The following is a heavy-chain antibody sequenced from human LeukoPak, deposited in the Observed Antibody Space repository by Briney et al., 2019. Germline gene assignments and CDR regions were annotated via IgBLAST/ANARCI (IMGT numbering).Heavy chain of an antibody. V-gene: IGHV4-59*12. CDR2: IYYSGST. D-gene: IGHD6-13*01. J-gene: IGHJ4*02. CDR1: GGSISSYY. Sequence: SETLSLTCTVSGGSISSYYWSWIRQPPGKGLEWIGYIYYSGSTNYNPSLKSRVTISVDTSKNQFSLKLSSVTAADTAVYYCARDLPGIAAAGDYFDYWGQGTLVTVSS. CDR3: ARDLPGIAAAGDYFDY.